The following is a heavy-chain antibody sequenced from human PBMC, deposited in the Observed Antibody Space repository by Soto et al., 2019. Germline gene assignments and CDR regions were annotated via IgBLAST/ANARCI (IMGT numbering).Heavy chain of an antibody. CDR1: GYTFTSYG. J-gene: IGHJ4*02. D-gene: IGHD2-2*02. Sequence: QVQLVQSGAEVKKPGASVKVSCKASGYTFTSYGISWVRQAPGQGLEWMGWISAYNGNTNYAQKLQGRVTMTTDTSTSTADMELRSLRSDDTAVYYCARDLQSCCYTGAYFDYWGQGTLVTVSS. V-gene: IGHV1-18*01. CDR3: ARDLQSCCYTGAYFDY. CDR2: ISAYNGNT.